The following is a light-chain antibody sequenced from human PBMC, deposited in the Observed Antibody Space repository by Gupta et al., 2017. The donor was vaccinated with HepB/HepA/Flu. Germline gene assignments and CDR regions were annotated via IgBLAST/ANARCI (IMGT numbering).Light chain of an antibody. CDR2: GKT. CDR3: NSRDSSGNHWV. V-gene: IGLV3-19*01. J-gene: IGLJ3*02. CDR1: SLRTYY. Sequence: SSELTQDPAVSVALGQTFRITCQGDSLRTYYASWYQQKAGQAPVLVIYGKTNRPSGIPDRFSGSSSGNTASLTITGAQAEDEADYYCNSRDSSGNHWVFGGGTKLTVL.